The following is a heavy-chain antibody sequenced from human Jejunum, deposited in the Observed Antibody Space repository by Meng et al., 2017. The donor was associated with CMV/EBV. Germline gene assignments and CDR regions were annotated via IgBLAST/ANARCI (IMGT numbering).Heavy chain of an antibody. CDR3: VRTQYTTSRFDY. D-gene: IGHD6-6*01. J-gene: IGHJ4*02. CDR2: INTDGSSP. CDR1: GFILSNSW. V-gene: IGHV3-74*01. Sequence: SGFILSNSWIHWVRQAPGKGLVWVSRINTDGSSPTYADSVRGRFTISRDNTENTVNLLMNSLRAEDTAVYYCVRTQYTTSRFDYWGQGTLVTVSS.